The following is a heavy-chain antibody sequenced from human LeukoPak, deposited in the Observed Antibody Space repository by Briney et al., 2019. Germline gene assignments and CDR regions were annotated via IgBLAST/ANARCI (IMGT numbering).Heavy chain of an antibody. V-gene: IGHV4-4*09. CDR2: IYTSGST. CDR1: GGSISSYY. Sequence: PSETLSLTCTVPGGSISSYYWSWLRQPPGKGLEWIGYIYTSGSTNYNPSLKSRVTISVDTSKNQFSLKLSSVTAADTAVYYCARGDTLQPIDYWGQGTLVTVSS. D-gene: IGHD1-1*01. CDR3: ARGDTLQPIDY. J-gene: IGHJ4*02.